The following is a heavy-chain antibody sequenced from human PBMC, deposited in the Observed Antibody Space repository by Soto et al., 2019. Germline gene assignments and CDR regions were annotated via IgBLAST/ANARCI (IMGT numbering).Heavy chain of an antibody. CDR1: GGTFSSYA. V-gene: IGHV1-69*06. D-gene: IGHD3-22*01. CDR3: ARSQDYYDSSGYSY. J-gene: IGHJ4*02. Sequence: QVQLVQSGAEVKKPGSSVKVSCKASGGTFSSYAISWVRQAPGQGLEWMGGIIPIFGTANYAQKFQGRVTITGEKSTSTAYMGLSMLRSEDTAVYYCARSQDYYDSSGYSYWGQGTLVTVSS. CDR2: IIPIFGTA.